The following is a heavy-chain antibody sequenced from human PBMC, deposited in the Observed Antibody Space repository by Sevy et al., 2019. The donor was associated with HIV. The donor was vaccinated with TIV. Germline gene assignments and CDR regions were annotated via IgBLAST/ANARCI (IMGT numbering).Heavy chain of an antibody. D-gene: IGHD6-19*01. V-gene: IGHV3-30*18. Sequence: GGSLRLSCAASGFTFSSYGMHWVRQAPGKGLEWVAVISYDGSNKYYADSVKGRFTISRDNSKNTLYLQMNCLRAEDTAVYYCAKDSGGQWLAPQEHWGQGTLVTVSS. CDR3: AKDSGGQWLAPQEH. CDR2: ISYDGSNK. CDR1: GFTFSSYG. J-gene: IGHJ1*01.